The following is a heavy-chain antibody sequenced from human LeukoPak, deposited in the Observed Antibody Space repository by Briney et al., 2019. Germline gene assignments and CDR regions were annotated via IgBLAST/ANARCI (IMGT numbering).Heavy chain of an antibody. CDR2: ISSGGSTI. V-gene: IGHV3-48*01. J-gene: IGHJ4*02. CDR1: GFTFYTYN. CDR3: ASAYSATWYAGY. Sequence: GGSLRLSCSASGFTFYTYNMNWVRQAPGRGLEWISYISSGGSTIYYADSVKGRFTISRDNAKNSLYLQMNSLRAEDTAVYYCASAYSATWYAGYWGQGTLVTVSS. D-gene: IGHD6-13*01.